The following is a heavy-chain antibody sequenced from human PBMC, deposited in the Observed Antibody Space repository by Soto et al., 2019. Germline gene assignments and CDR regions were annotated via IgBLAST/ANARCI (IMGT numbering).Heavy chain of an antibody. J-gene: IGHJ6*02. CDR3: ARGEDIVVVVAATPRYGMDV. D-gene: IGHD2-15*01. CDR2: IIPIFGTA. Sequence: SVKVSCKASGGTFSSYAISWVRQAPGQGLEWMGGIIPIFGTANYAQKFQGRVTITADESTSTAYMELSSLRSEDTAVYYCARGEDIVVVVAATPRYGMDVWGQGTTVTVSS. CDR1: GGTFSSYA. V-gene: IGHV1-69*13.